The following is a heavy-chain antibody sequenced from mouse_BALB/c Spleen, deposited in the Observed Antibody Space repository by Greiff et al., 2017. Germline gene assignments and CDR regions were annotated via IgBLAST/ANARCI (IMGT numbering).Heavy chain of an antibody. CDR3: ARGHYGYDRRYYAMDY. V-gene: IGHV1S34*01. CDR1: GYSFTGYY. CDR2: ISCYNGAT. D-gene: IGHD2-2*01. J-gene: IGHJ4*01. Sequence: LVKTGASVKISCKASGYSFTGYYMHWVKQSHGKSLEWIGYISCYNGATSYNQKFKGKATFTVDTSSSTAYMQFNSLTSEDSAVYYGARGHYGYDRRYYAMDYWGQGTSVTVSS.